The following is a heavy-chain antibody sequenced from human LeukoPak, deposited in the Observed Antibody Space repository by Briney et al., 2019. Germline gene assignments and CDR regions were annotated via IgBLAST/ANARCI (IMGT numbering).Heavy chain of an antibody. J-gene: IGHJ4*02. CDR2: SYYSGST. Sequence: SETLSLTCTVSGGSLSSYYWSWIRQPPGKGLEWIGYSYYSGSTNYNPSLKSRVTISVDTSKNQFSLKLSSVTAADTAVYFCARHGSGSYRQFDFWGQGTLVTVSS. CDR3: ARHGSGSYRQFDF. V-gene: IGHV4-59*01. D-gene: IGHD3-10*01. CDR1: GGSLSSYY.